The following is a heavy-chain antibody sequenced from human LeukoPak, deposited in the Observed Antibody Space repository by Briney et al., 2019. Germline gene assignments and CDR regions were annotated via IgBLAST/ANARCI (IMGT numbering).Heavy chain of an antibody. Sequence: ASVKVSCKASGYTFTSYGISRVRQAPGQGLEWMGWVSAYNGNTNYAQKLQGRVTMTTDTSTSTAYMELRSLRSDDTAVYYCARGGTITVAATGLRTEVYYSMDVWGQGTTVTVSS. J-gene: IGHJ6*02. CDR3: ARGGTITVAATGLRTEVYYSMDV. CDR1: GYTFTSYG. D-gene: IGHD2-15*01. CDR2: VSAYNGNT. V-gene: IGHV1-18*01.